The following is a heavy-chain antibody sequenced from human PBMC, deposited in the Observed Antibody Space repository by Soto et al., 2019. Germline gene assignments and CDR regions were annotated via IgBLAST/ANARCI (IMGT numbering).Heavy chain of an antibody. V-gene: IGHV1-2*02. J-gene: IGHJ4*02. D-gene: IGHD3-10*01. CDR2: INPNGGGT. CDR1: GYTFTAYY. CDR3: AKAVHTMIQGVRFRIDQ. Sequence: QVQLVQSGAEMKKPGASVKVSCESSGYTFTAYYIHWVRQAPGHGLEWMGWINPNGGGTKYAQKFQGRVTMTRDTSINTAYMELTRLTSDDTAVYYCAKAVHTMIQGVRFRIDQWGQGTLGTVSS.